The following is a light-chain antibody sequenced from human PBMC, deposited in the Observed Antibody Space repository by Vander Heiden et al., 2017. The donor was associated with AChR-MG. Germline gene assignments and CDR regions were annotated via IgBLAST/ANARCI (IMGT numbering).Light chain of an antibody. CDR3: HQSSIFPWT. CDR2: YAS. Sequence: ECVLTQSPQFHSVTRKDSLTITCRASQSIGSSLHWYQQKPDQSPKLLIMYASQPFSGVPSSFSGSGSGTEFILTINSLEPEDAATYYCHQSSIFPWTFGQGTKVEIK. CDR1: QSIGSS. J-gene: IGKJ1*01. V-gene: IGKV6-21*01.